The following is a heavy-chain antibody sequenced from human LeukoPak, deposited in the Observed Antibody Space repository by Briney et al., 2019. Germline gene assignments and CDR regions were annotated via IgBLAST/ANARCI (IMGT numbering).Heavy chain of an antibody. CDR3: ARRKYYTIEN. CDR2: IYYSGST. V-gene: IGHV4-59*08. J-gene: IGHJ4*02. Sequence: SETLSLTCTVSGGSISSYYWSWIRQPPGKGLEWIGYIYYSGSTNYNPSLKSRITISVDSSKNQFSLRLSSVTAADTAVYYCARRKYYTIENRGQGTLVTVSS. CDR1: GGSISSYY. D-gene: IGHD3-10*01.